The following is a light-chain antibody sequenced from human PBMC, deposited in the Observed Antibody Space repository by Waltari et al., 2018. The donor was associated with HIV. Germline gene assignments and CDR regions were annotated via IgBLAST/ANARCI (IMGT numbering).Light chain of an antibody. J-gene: IGLJ2*01. CDR1: SSVVGGYHF. V-gene: IGLV2-11*01. CDR3: CSYAGSYTHVV. Sequence: QSALTQPRSVSGSPGQSVTISCTGTSSVVGGYHFVSWYQQHPGKAPKLMIYDVSKRPSGVPDRFSGSKSGNTASLTISGLQAEDEADYYCCSYAGSYTHVVFGGGTKLTVL. CDR2: DVS.